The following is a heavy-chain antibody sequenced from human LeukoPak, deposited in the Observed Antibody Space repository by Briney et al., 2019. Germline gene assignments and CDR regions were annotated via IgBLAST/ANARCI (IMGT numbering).Heavy chain of an antibody. Sequence: GGSLRLSCAASGFTFSRYWMNWVRQAPGKGLEWVSSISSSSSYIYYADSVKGRFTISRDNAKNSLYLQMNSLRAEDTAVYYCARGGYGSGSYYIVDYWGQGTLVTVSS. CDR1: GFTFSRYW. V-gene: IGHV3-21*01. J-gene: IGHJ4*02. CDR2: ISSSSSYI. D-gene: IGHD3-10*01. CDR3: ARGGYGSGSYYIVDY.